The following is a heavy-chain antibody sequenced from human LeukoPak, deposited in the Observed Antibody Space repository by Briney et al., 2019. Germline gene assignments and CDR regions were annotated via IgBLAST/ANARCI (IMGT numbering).Heavy chain of an antibody. CDR3: ARVGRGYSIDY. Sequence: GGSLRLSCAASALTFSDYFLSWIRQAPGKGLQWLSYISGSGGTINYADSVKGRFTISRDNAENSLYLQMNSLRAEDTAVYYCARVGRGYSIDYWGQGTQVTVSS. J-gene: IGHJ4*02. D-gene: IGHD3-22*01. CDR1: ALTFSDYF. CDR2: ISGSGGTI. V-gene: IGHV3-11*01.